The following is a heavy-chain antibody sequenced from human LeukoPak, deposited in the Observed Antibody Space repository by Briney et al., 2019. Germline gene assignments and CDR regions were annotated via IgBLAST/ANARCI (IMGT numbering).Heavy chain of an antibody. CDR1: GFTFSSYW. V-gene: IGHV3-7*01. D-gene: IGHD6-13*01. CDR3: ARERYSSSWYRGDFDY. CDR2: IKQDGSEK. Sequence: GGSLRLSCAASGFTFSSYWMSWVRQAPGKGLEWVANIKQDGSEKYYVDSVKGRFTISRDNAKNSLYLQMNSLRAEDTAVYYCARERYSSSWYRGDFDYWGQGTLVTVSS. J-gene: IGHJ4*02.